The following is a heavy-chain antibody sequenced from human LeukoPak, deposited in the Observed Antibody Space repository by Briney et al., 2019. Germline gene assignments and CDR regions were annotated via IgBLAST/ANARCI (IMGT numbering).Heavy chain of an antibody. CDR3: ARASGGSLDAFDI. D-gene: IGHD2-15*01. Sequence: GGSLRLSCAASGFTFSSYAMHWVRQAPGKGLEWVAVISYDGSNKYYADSVKGRFTISRDNSKNTLYLQMNSLRAEDTAVYYCARASGGSLDAFDIWGQGTMVTVSS. CDR1: GFTFSSYA. V-gene: IGHV3-30*04. J-gene: IGHJ3*02. CDR2: ISYDGSNK.